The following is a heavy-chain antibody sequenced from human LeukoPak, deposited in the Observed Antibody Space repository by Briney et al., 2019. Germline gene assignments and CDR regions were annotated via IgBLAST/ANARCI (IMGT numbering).Heavy chain of an antibody. CDR3: ARALARSPGGSCLY. CDR2: ISYDGSNK. J-gene: IGHJ4*02. D-gene: IGHD2-15*01. Sequence: GRSLRLSCAASGFTFSSYGMHWVRQAPGKGLEWVAVISYDGSNKYYADSVKGRFTISRDNSKNTLYLQMNSLRAEDTAVYYCARALARSPGGSCLYWGQGTLVTVSS. V-gene: IGHV3-30*03. CDR1: GFTFSSYG.